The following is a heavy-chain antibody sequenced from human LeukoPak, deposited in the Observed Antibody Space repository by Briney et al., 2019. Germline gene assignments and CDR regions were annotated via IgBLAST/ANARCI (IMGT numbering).Heavy chain of an antibody. D-gene: IGHD3-22*01. V-gene: IGHV1-2*02. CDR3: ARGGYYDSSGSLQGDY. CDR2: INPNSGGT. J-gene: IGHJ4*02. Sequence: ASVKVSCKASGYTFTGYYIHWVRQAPGQGLEWMGWINPNSGGTNYTQKFQGRVTMTRDTSISTAYMELSRLRSDDTAVYYCARGGYYDSSGSLQGDYWGQGTLVTVSP. CDR1: GYTFTGYY.